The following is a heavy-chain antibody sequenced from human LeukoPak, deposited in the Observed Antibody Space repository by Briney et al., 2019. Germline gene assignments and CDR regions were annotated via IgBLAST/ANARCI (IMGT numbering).Heavy chain of an antibody. J-gene: IGHJ4*02. Sequence: PGGSLRLSCAASGFTFHDYAMHWVRQAPGKGLEWVSGISWNSGSVVYADSVKGRFTISRDNAKNSLYLQMNSLRLEDMALYYCAKADCSSASCYLHDYWGQGTLVTVSS. CDR1: GFTFHDYA. D-gene: IGHD2-2*01. V-gene: IGHV3-9*03. CDR3: AKADCSSASCYLHDY. CDR2: ISWNSGSV.